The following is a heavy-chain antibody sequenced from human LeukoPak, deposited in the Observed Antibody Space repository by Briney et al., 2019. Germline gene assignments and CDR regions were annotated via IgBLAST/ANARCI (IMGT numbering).Heavy chain of an antibody. CDR1: GYTFTGYY. V-gene: IGHV1-2*06. J-gene: IGHJ6*02. Sequence: GSVKVSCKASGYTFTGYYMHWVRQAPGQGREWVGRINPNSGGTNYAQKFQGRVTMTRDTPISTAYMELSRLRSDDTAVYYCARALDYYYYGMDVWGQGTTVTVSS. CDR3: ARALDYYYYGMDV. CDR2: INPNSGGT.